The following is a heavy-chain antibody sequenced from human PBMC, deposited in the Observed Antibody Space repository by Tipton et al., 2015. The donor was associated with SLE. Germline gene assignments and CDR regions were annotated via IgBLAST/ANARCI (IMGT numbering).Heavy chain of an antibody. Sequence: TLSLTCSLSGDSISGGTYYWNWIRQPAGKRLEWIGRIYTTGSTNYNPSLKGRVTISIDSSKNQFSLKMRSVTAADTAVYFCARGYCSDGVCYGFGFFDYWGQGNLVTVSS. CDR1: GDSISGGTYY. D-gene: IGHD2-8*01. V-gene: IGHV4-61*02. CDR3: ARGYCSDGVCYGFGFFDY. CDR2: IYTTGST. J-gene: IGHJ4*02.